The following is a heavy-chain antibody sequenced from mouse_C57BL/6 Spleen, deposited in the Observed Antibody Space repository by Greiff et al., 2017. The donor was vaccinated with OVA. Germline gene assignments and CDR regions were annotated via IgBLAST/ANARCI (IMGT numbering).Heavy chain of an antibody. CDR2: ISNGGGRT. Sequence: EVKLVESGGGLVQPGGSLKLSCAASGFTFSDYYMYWVRQTPEKRLEWVAYISNGGGRTYYPDTVKGRFTISRDNAKNTLYLQMSRLKSEDTAMDYCAPYGNYAWFAYWGQGTLVTVSA. V-gene: IGHV5-12*01. J-gene: IGHJ3*01. CDR3: APYGNYAWFAY. CDR1: GFTFSDYY. D-gene: IGHD2-1*01.